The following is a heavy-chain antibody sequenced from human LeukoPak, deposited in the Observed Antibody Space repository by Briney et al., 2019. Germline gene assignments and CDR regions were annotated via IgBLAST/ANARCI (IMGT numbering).Heavy chain of an antibody. V-gene: IGHV1-18*01. CDR2: ISAYNGNT. J-gene: IGHJ4*02. CDR1: GYTFTSYG. CDR3: ALTLDTAMAYYFDY. Sequence: ASVKVSCKASGYTFTSYGISWVRQAPGQGLEWMGWISAYNGNTNYAQKLQGRVTMTTDTSTSTAYMELRSLRSDDTAVYYCALTLDTAMAYYFDYWDQGTLVTVSS. D-gene: IGHD5-18*01.